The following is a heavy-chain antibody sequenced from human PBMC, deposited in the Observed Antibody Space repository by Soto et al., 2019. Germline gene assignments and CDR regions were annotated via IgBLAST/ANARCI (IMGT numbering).Heavy chain of an antibody. CDR2: IYYSGST. V-gene: IGHV4-39*02. CDR1: GGSISSSSYY. D-gene: IGHD3-3*01. J-gene: IGHJ6*02. Sequence: SETLSLTCTVSGGSISSSSYYWGWIRQPPGKGLEWIGSIYYSGSTYYNPSLKSRVTISVDTSKNQFSLKLSSVTAADTAVYYCARDTDSITIFGVVIIAYGMDVWGQGTTVTVSS. CDR3: ARDTDSITIFGVVIIAYGMDV.